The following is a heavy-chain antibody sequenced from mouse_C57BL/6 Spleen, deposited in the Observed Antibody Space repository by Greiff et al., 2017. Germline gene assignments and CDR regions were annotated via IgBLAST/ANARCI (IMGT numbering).Heavy chain of an antibody. CDR1: GYSITSGYY. D-gene: IGHD1-1*02. V-gene: IGHV3-6*01. CDR2: ISYDGSN. CDR3: AREGGGYFDY. Sequence: DVQLVESGPGLVKPSQSLSLTCSVTGYSITSGYYWNWIRQFPGNKLEWMGYISYDGSNNYNPSLKNRISITRDTSKNQFFLKLNSVTTEDTATYYCAREGGGYFDYWGQGTTLTVSS. J-gene: IGHJ2*01.